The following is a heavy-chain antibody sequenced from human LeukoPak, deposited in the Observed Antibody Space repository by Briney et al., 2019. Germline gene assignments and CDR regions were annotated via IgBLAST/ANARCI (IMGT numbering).Heavy chain of an antibody. J-gene: IGHJ4*02. Sequence: GASVKVSCKVSGHTLTELSMHWVRQAPGKGLERMGGFDPEDGETIYAQKFQGRVTMTEDTSTDTAYMELSSLRSEDTAVYYCATYDILTGYIDYWGQGTLVTVSS. CDR1: GHTLTELS. CDR3: ATYDILTGYIDY. CDR2: FDPEDGET. D-gene: IGHD3-9*01. V-gene: IGHV1-24*01.